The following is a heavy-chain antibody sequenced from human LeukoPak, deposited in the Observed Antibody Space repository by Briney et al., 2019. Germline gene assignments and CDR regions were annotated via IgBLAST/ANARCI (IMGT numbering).Heavy chain of an antibody. CDR2: INTNTGNP. Sequence: ASVKVSCKASGYTFTSYAMNWVRQAPGQGLEWMGWINTNTGNPTYAQGFTGRFVFSLDTSVSTAYLQISSLKAEDTAVYYCARRHESSGYYPNWFDPWGQGTLVTVSS. CDR1: GYTFTSYA. V-gene: IGHV7-4-1*02. D-gene: IGHD3-22*01. J-gene: IGHJ5*02. CDR3: ARRHESSGYYPNWFDP.